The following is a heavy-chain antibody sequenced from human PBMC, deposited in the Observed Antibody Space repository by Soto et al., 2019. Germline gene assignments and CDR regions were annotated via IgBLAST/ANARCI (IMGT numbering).Heavy chain of an antibody. V-gene: IGHV3-48*03. Sequence: GGSLRLSCAASGFTFSSYEMNWVRQAPGKGLEWVSYISSSGSTIYYADSVKGRFTISRDNAKNSLYLQMNSLRAEDTAVYYCARDHKGGYYYYGMDVWGQGTTVAVSS. J-gene: IGHJ6*02. CDR1: GFTFSSYE. CDR2: ISSSGSTI. CDR3: ARDHKGGYYYYGMDV.